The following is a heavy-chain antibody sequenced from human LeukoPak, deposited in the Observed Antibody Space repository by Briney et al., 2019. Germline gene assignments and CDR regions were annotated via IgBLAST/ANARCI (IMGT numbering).Heavy chain of an antibody. Sequence: PGGSLRLSCVASRFTFSSFSVSWVRQAPGKGLEWVSAISGSGGSTYYADSVKGRFTISRDNSKNTLYLQMNSLRAEDTAVYYCANPLLSGSYPSLRFDYWGQGTLVTVSS. CDR1: RFTFSSFS. CDR3: ANPLLSGSYPSLRFDY. V-gene: IGHV3-23*01. CDR2: ISGSGGST. D-gene: IGHD1-26*01. J-gene: IGHJ4*02.